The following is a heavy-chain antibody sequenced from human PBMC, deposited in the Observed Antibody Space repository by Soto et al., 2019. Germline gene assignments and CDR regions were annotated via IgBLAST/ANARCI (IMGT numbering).Heavy chain of an antibody. CDR2: ISYDGSNK. D-gene: IGHD4-17*01. V-gene: IGHV3-30-3*01. CDR3: ASPSLLTTVTTTFFDY. CDR1: GFTFSSYS. Sequence: QVQLVESGGGVVQPGRSLRLSCAASGFTFSSYSMHWVRQTPGKGLEWVAVISYDGSNKYYAESVKGRFTISRDNSKNTLFLQMSRLRAEDTAVYYCASPSLLTTVTTTFFDYWGQGTLVTVSS. J-gene: IGHJ4*02.